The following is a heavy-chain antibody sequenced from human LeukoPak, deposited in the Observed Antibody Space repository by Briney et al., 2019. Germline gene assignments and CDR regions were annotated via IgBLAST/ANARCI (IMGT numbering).Heavy chain of an antibody. J-gene: IGHJ5*02. CDR2: ISSSGSTI. V-gene: IGHV3-11*04. CDR3: ARALMITFGGVIET. D-gene: IGHD3-16*02. CDR1: GFTFSDYY. Sequence: PGGPLRLSCAASGFTFSDYYMSWIRQAPGKGLEWVSYISSSGSTIYYADSVKGRFTISRDNAKNSLYLQMNSLRAEDTAVYYCARALMITFGGVIETWGQGTLVTVSS.